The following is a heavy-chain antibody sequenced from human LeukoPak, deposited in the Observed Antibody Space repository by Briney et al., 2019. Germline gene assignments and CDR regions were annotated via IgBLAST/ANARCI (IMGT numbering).Heavy chain of an antibody. J-gene: IGHJ5*02. V-gene: IGHV3-23*01. Sequence: PGGSLRLSYAASGFDLTTYATTWVRQAPAKGLEWVSSIRIGGGGTYYADSVKGRFTISRDNSENTLHLQMNNLRVEDTARYFCARCMVLSQGWCNWFDPWGQGTLVTVSS. CDR2: IRIGGGGT. CDR1: GFDLTTYA. CDR3: ARCMVLSQGWCNWFDP. D-gene: IGHD6-13*01.